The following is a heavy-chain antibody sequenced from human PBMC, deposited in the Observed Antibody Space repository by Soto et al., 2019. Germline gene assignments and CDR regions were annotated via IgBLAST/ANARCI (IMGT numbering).Heavy chain of an antibody. CDR1: GVTMSYGAYS. V-gene: IGHV4-30-2*06. CDR2: ISHLETT. D-gene: IGHD4-4*01. Sequence: TSETLSLTCSVSGVTMSYGAYSWSWMRQSPGKGLEWLGYISHLETTYYNPSFKSRLSLSIDRSKNQFSLKLSSVTAADTAVYYCARPDSTSRFYFDYWGQGTLVTLYS. J-gene: IGHJ4*02. CDR3: ARPDSTSRFYFDY.